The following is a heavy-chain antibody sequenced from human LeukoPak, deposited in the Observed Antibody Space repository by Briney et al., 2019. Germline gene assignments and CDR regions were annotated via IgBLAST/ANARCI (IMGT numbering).Heavy chain of an antibody. CDR1: GGSFSGYY. CDR2: INHSGST. V-gene: IGHV4-34*01. Sequence: KPSETLSLTCAVYGGSFSGYYWSWIRQPPGKGLQWIGEINHSGSTNYNPSLKSRVTISVDTSKNQFSLKLSSVTAADTAVYYCARLGSLRGYKIWGQGTMVTVSS. CDR3: ARLGSLRGYKI. D-gene: IGHD5-18*01. J-gene: IGHJ3*02.